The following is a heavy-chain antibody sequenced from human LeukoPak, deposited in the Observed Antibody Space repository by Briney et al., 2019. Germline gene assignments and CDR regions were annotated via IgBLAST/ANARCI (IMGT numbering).Heavy chain of an antibody. D-gene: IGHD2-2*01. CDR1: GYTFTSYG. V-gene: IGHV1-18*01. CDR2: ISAYNGNT. J-gene: IGHJ6*02. CDR3: ARDKVVVPAASYYYYYGMDV. Sequence: GASVKVSCKASGYTFTSYGISWVRQAPGQGLEWMGWISAYNGNTNYAQKLQGRVTMTTDTSTSTAYMELRSLRSDDTAVYYCARDKVVVPAASYYYYYGMDVWGQGTTVTVSS.